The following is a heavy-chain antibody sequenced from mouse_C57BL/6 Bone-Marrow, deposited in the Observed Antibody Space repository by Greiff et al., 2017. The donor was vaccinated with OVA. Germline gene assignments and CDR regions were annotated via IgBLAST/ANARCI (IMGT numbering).Heavy chain of an antibody. CDR2: INSDGGST. V-gene: IGHV5-2*01. CDR3: ARHRYYGSSYDWYFDV. Sequence: EVKLVESGGGLVQPGESLKLSCESNEYEFPSHDMSWVRKTPEKRLELVAAINSDGGSTYYPDTMERRFILSRDNTKKTLYLQMSSLRSEDTALYYCARHRYYGSSYDWYFDVWGTGTTVTVSS. J-gene: IGHJ1*03. CDR1: EYEFPSHD. D-gene: IGHD1-1*01.